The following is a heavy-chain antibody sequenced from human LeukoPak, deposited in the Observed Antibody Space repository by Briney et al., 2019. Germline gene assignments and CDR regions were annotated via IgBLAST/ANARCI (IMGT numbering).Heavy chain of an antibody. CDR3: ARRIAARRYYYYYGMDV. Sequence: PSETLSLTYTVSGGSISSYHWGWIRQPPGKGLEWIGSIYYSGSTYYNPSLKSRVTISVDTSKNQFSLKLSSVTAADTAVYYCARRIAARRYYYYYGMDVWGQGTTVTVSS. CDR2: IYYSGST. J-gene: IGHJ6*02. CDR1: GGSISSYH. D-gene: IGHD6-6*01. V-gene: IGHV4-39*01.